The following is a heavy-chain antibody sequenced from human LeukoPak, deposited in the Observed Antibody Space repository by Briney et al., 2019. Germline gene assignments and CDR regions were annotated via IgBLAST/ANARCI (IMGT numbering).Heavy chain of an antibody. D-gene: IGHD6-19*01. CDR3: VRGQWLVPRGFDY. J-gene: IGHJ4*02. V-gene: IGHV1-8*03. CDR2: MNPNSGNT. CDR1: GYTFTSYG. Sequence: ASVKVSCKDSGYTFTSYGINWVRQATGQGVEWMGWMNPNSGNTGYAQKFQGRDTITRNKAISKAYMELSSLRSEDTAVYYCVRGQWLVPRGFDYWGQGTLVTVSS.